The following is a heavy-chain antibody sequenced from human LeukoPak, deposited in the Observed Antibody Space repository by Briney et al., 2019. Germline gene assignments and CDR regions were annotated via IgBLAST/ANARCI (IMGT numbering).Heavy chain of an antibody. V-gene: IGHV3-23*01. J-gene: IGHJ4*02. D-gene: IGHD3-10*01. CDR1: GFIFSSYA. CDR3: AKGYYGSGSYSGTTIDY. Sequence: GGSLRLSCAASGFIFSSYAMNWVRQAPGKGLEWVSGISGSGGNTYYADSVQGRFTISRDNSKNTLYLQMNSLRAEDTALYYCAKGYYGSGSYSGTTIDYWGQGTLVAVSS. CDR2: ISGSGGNT.